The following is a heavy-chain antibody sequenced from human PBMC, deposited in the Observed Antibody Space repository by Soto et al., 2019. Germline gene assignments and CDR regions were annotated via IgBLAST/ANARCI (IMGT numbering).Heavy chain of an antibody. CDR1: GGTFSSYA. D-gene: IGHD3-10*01. CDR3: ARVGVLWFGDKYYFAY. J-gene: IGHJ4*02. CDR2: IIPIFGTA. V-gene: IGHV1-69*13. Sequence: SVKVSCKASGGTFSSYAISWVRQAPGQGLEWMGGIIPIFGTANYAQKFQGRVTITADESTSTAYMELSSLRSEDTAVYYCARVGVLWFGDKYYFAYRGQGTLVTVSS.